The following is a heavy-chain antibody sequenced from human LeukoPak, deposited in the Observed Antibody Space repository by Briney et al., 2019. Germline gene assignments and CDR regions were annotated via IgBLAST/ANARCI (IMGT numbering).Heavy chain of an antibody. Sequence: SVKVSCKASGGTFSSYTISWVRQAPGQGLEWMGRIIPILGIANYAQKFQGRVTVTADKSTSTAYMELSSLRSEDTAVYYCASMDGVVNYYYYYMDVWGKGTTVTVSS. CDR1: GGTFSSYT. V-gene: IGHV1-69*02. D-gene: IGHD3-3*01. CDR3: ASMDGVVNYYYYYMDV. CDR2: IIPILGIA. J-gene: IGHJ6*03.